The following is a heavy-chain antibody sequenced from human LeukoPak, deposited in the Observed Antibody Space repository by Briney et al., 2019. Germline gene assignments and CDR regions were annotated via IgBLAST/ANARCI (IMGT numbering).Heavy chain of an antibody. CDR1: GGSISSGGYY. V-gene: IGHV4-31*03. CDR2: IYYSGSS. J-gene: IGHJ4*02. CDR3: ARNRDGYNSFDY. Sequence: SETLSLTCTVSGGSISSGGYYWSWIRQHPGKGLEWIGYIYYSGSSYYNPSLRSRVTISVDTSKNHFSLKLSSVTAADTAVYYCARNRDGYNSFDYWGQGTLVTVSS. D-gene: IGHD5-24*01.